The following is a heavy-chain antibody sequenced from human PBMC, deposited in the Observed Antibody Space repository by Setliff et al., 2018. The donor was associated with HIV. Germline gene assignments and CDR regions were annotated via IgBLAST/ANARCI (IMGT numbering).Heavy chain of an antibody. CDR1: GGSISSGSNY. D-gene: IGHD6-6*01. V-gene: IGHV4-61*02. J-gene: IGHJ4*02. CDR3: ARGPEYGDY. Sequence: SETLSLTCTVSGGSISSGSNYWSWIRQPAGKGLEWIGRIYTSGSTNYNPSLKSRVTISVDTSKNQFSLKLRSVTAADTAAYYCARGPEYGDYWGQGMLVTVSS. CDR2: IYTSGST.